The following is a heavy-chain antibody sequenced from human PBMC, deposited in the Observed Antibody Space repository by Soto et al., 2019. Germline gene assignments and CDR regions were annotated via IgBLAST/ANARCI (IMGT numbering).Heavy chain of an antibody. Sequence: QVQLVQSGAEVKKPGSSVKVSCKASGGTFSSYAISWVRQAPGQGLEWMGGIIPIFGTANYAQKFQGRVTITADESTSTAYMELSSLRSEDTAVYYCARRPLRNRRVYCSGGSCYNYYYYGMDVWGQGTTVTVSS. CDR3: ARRPLRNRRVYCSGGSCYNYYYYGMDV. V-gene: IGHV1-69*12. J-gene: IGHJ6*02. D-gene: IGHD2-15*01. CDR2: IIPIFGTA. CDR1: GGTFSSYA.